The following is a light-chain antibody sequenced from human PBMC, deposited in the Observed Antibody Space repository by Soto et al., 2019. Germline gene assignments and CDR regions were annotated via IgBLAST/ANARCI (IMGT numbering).Light chain of an antibody. CDR3: CSDAGSSTFRAV. J-gene: IGLJ7*01. Sequence: QSALTQPASVSGSPGQSITISCTGTSSDVGSYNLVSWYQQHPGKAPKLMIYEVSKRPSGVSNRFSGSKSGNTASLTISGVQAEDEADYYCCSDAGSSTFRAVFGGGTQLTVL. CDR2: EVS. V-gene: IGLV2-23*02. CDR1: SSDVGSYNL.